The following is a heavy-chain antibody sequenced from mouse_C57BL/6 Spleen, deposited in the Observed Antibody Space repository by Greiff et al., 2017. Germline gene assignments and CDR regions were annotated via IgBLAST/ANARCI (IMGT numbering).Heavy chain of an antibody. CDR3: ARGDYGSFDY. D-gene: IGHD1-1*01. V-gene: IGHV1-82*01. CDR2: IYPGDGDT. J-gene: IGHJ2*01. Sequence: VQLQQSGPELVKPGASVKISCKASGYAFSSSWMNWVKQRPGKGLEWIGRIYPGDGDTNYNGKFKGKATLTADKSSSTAYMQLSSLTSDDSAVYFCARGDYGSFDYWGQGTTLTVSS. CDR1: GYAFSSSW.